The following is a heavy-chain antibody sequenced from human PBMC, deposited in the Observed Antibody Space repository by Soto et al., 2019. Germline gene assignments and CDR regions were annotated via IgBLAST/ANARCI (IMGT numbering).Heavy chain of an antibody. CDR2: ISGSGGST. V-gene: IGHV3-23*01. J-gene: IGHJ6*02. CDR3: AKGQYYDFWSGPGYYGMDV. D-gene: IGHD3-3*01. CDR1: GFTFSSYA. Sequence: PGGSLRLSCAASGFTFSSYAMSWVRQAPGKGLEWVSAISGSGGSTYYADSVKGRFTISRDNSKNTLYLQMSSLRAEDTAVYYCAKGQYYDFWSGPGYYGMDVWGQGTTVTVSS.